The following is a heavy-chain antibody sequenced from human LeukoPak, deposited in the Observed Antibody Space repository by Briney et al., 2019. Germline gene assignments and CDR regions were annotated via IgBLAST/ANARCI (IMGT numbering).Heavy chain of an antibody. CDR1: GFTFSSYG. CDR2: ISGSGGST. D-gene: IGHD6-13*01. V-gene: IGHV3-23*01. J-gene: IGHJ6*03. Sequence: PGGSLRLSCAASGFTFSSYGMSWVRQAPGKGLEWVSAISGSGGSTYYADSVKGRFTISRDNSKNTLYLQMNSLRAEDTAVYYCAKGASGSRAHLGYHYYYMDVWGKGTTVTISS. CDR3: AKGASGSRAHLGYHYYYMDV.